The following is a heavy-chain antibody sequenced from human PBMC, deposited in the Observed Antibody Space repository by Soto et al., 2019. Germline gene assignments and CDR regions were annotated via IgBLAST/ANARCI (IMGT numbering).Heavy chain of an antibody. J-gene: IGHJ4*02. V-gene: IGHV4-31*03. CDR2: IYYSGST. CDR1: GGSISSGGYY. Sequence: PSETLSLTCTVSGGSISSGGYYWSWIRQHPGKGLEWIGYIYYSGSTYYNPSLKSRVTISVDTSKNQFSLKLSSVTAADTAVYYCARVAVSYDILSCYYTFGSYFDYWGQGTLVTVSS. D-gene: IGHD3-9*01. CDR3: ARVAVSYDILSCYYTFGSYFDY.